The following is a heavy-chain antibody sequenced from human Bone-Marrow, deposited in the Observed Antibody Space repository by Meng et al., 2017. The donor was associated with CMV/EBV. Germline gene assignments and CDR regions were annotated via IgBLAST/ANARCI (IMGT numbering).Heavy chain of an antibody. CDR2: IYHSGST. V-gene: IGHV4-4*02. CDR3: ARPVRGVISSAWFDP. CDR1: GGSCSSSNG. D-gene: IGHD3-10*01. Sequence: SGGSCSSSNGESWVRQPPGKGLEWIGEIYHSGSTNYNPSLKSRVTISVDKSKNQFSLKLSSVTAADTAVYYCARPVRGVISSAWFDPWGQGTLVTVSS. J-gene: IGHJ5*02.